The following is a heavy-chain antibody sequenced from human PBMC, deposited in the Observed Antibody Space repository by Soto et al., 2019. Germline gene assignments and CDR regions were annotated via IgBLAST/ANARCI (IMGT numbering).Heavy chain of an antibody. D-gene: IGHD6-19*01. CDR1: GFSLSTSGVA. CDR3: AHRSTRYSSAWYDAFDI. CDR2: IYWNDDK. Sequence: QITLKESGPTLVTHTETLTLTCTFSGFSLSTSGVAVGWIRQPPGKALAWLALIYWNDDKRFSPSLKSRLTSTTDTSKNQVVLTMTNMDPVDTATYYCAHRSTRYSSAWYDAFDIWGQGTMVTVSS. J-gene: IGHJ3*02. V-gene: IGHV2-5*01.